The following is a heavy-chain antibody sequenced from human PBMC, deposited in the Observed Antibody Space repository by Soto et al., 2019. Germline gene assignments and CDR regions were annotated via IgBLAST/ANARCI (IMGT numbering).Heavy chain of an antibody. CDR2: IYYSGST. Sequence: SETLSLTCTVSGGSISSYYWSWIRQPPGKGLEWIGYIYYSGSTNYNPSLKSRVTISVDTSKNQFSLKLSPVTAADTAVYYCAREGLITGTTYYYYGMDVWGQGTTVTVSS. V-gene: IGHV4-59*01. CDR3: AREGLITGTTYYYYGMDV. D-gene: IGHD1-7*01. CDR1: GGSISSYY. J-gene: IGHJ6*02.